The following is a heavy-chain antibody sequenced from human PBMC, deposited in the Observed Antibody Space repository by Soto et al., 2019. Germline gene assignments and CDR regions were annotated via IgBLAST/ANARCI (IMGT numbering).Heavy chain of an antibody. V-gene: IGHV2-5*01. CDR3: AHRRPTATAISGPSAFDF. D-gene: IGHD4-17*01. CDR2: IYWNDDR. J-gene: IGHJ4*02. Sequence: QITLKESGPTLVKPTQTLTLTCSFSGFSLTNSGVAVGWIRQPPGKALEWLSLIYWNDDRRYRPSLKSRLTNTKDTPKNHVVLTMTNMDPVDTATYYCAHRRPTATAISGPSAFDFWGQGTLVTVSS. CDR1: GFSLTNSGVA.